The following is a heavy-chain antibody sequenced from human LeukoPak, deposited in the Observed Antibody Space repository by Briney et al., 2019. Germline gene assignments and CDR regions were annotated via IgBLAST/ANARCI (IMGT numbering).Heavy chain of an antibody. V-gene: IGHV4-59*01. D-gene: IGHD2-21*02. CDR3: ARGSGDCGGDCFIDY. J-gene: IGHJ4*02. CDR1: GGSISSYY. CDR2: IYYSGST. Sequence: PSETLSLTCTVSGGSISSYYWSWIRQPPGKGLEWIGYIYYSGSTNYNPSLKSRVTISVDTSKNQFPLKLSSVTAADTAVYYCARGSGDCGGDCFIDYWGQGTLVTVSS.